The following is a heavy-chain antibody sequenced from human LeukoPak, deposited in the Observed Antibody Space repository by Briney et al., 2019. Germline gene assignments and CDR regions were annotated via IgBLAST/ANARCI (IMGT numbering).Heavy chain of an antibody. J-gene: IGHJ1*01. CDR3: ARSLSSSSAYFQH. D-gene: IGHD6-6*01. CDR2: ISSNGVST. CDR1: GFTFSSYA. Sequence: GGSLRLSCAASGFTFSSYAMHWVRQAPGKGLEYVSAISSNGVSTYYANSVKGRFTISRDNSKNTLYLQMGSLRAEDMAVYYCARSLSSSSAYFQHWGQGTLVTVSS. V-gene: IGHV3-64*01.